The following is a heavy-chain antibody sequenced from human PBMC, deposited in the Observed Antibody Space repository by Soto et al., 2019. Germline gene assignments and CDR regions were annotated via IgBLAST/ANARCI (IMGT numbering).Heavy chain of an antibody. V-gene: IGHV4-34*01. D-gene: IGHD3-3*01. J-gene: IGHJ4*02. CDR3: ARLGRDFWSGYYDTPDY. CDR2: INHSGST. Sequence: SETLSLTCAVYGGSFSGYYWSWIRQPPGKGLEWIGEINHSGSTNYNPSLKSRVTISVDTSKNQFSLKLSSVTAADTAVYYCARLGRDFWSGYYDTPDYWGQGTLVTVS. CDR1: GGSFSGYY.